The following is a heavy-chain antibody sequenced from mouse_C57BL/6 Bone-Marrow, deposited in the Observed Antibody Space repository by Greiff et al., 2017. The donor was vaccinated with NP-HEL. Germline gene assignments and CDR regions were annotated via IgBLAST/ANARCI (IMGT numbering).Heavy chain of an antibody. D-gene: IGHD2-3*01. CDR2: ISYSGST. CDR1: GYSITSGYD. J-gene: IGHJ3*01. Sequence: DVKLVESGPGMVKPSQSLSLSCTVTGYSITSGYDWHWIRHFPGNQLEWMGYISYSGSTNYNPSLKSRISITHDTSKNHFFLKLNSVTTEDTATYYCARVNGYYAVAYWGQGTLVTVSA. V-gene: IGHV3-1*01. CDR3: ARVNGYYAVAY.